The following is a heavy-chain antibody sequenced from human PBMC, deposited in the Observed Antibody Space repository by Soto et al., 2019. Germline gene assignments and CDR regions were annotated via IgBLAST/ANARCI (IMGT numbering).Heavy chain of an antibody. CDR1: GFTFSSYS. D-gene: IGHD6-19*01. CDR2: ISSSSSYI. J-gene: IGHJ4*02. V-gene: IGHV3-21*01. CDR3: ARVPGIAVAGTPLYYFDY. Sequence: GGSLRLSCAASGFTFSSYSMNWVRQAPGKGLEWVSSISSSSSYIYYADSVKGRFTISRDNAKNSLYLQMNSLRAEDTAVYYCARVPGIAVAGTPLYYFDYWGQGTLVTVSS.